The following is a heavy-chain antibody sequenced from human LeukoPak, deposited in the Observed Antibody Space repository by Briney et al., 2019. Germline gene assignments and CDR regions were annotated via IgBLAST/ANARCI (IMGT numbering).Heavy chain of an antibody. Sequence: PGGSLRLSCAASGFTVSNNYMSWVRQAPGKGLEWVSVIYSGGRTYYADSVKGRFTISRDNSKNTLYLQMNSLRAEDTAVYYCARESSSGYYLAFWSQGTLVTVSS. J-gene: IGHJ4*02. CDR3: ARESSSGYYLAF. D-gene: IGHD3-22*01. CDR1: GFTVSNNY. V-gene: IGHV3-66*01. CDR2: IYSGGRT.